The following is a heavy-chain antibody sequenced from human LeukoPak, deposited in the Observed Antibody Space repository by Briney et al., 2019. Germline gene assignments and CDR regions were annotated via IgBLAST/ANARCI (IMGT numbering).Heavy chain of an antibody. CDR1: GYGFTTSW. D-gene: IGHD6-19*01. CDR2: IYPADSDT. Sequence: GESLKISCKGSGYGFTTSWIGWVRQMPGKGLEWMGIIYPADSDTRYSPSFQGQVTISADKSITTAYLQWSSLKASDTAMYYCARQGSGYINYWGQGTLVTVSS. V-gene: IGHV5-51*01. J-gene: IGHJ4*02. CDR3: ARQGSGYINY.